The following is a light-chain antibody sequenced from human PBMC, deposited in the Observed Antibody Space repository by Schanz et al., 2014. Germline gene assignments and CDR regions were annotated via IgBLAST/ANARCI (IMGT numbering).Light chain of an antibody. CDR1: SSNIGSNT. CDR3: SSYTSSSTLSYV. V-gene: IGLV1-44*01. Sequence: QSVLTQPPSASGTPGQRVTISCSGSSSNIGSNTVNWYQQLPGTATKLLIYSNNQRPSGVPDRFSGSKSGTSASLAISGLQSEDEADYYCSSYTSSSTLSYVFGSGTKLTVL. CDR2: SNN. J-gene: IGLJ1*01.